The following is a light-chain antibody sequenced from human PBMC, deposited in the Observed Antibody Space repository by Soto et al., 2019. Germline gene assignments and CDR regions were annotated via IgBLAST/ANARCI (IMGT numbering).Light chain of an antibody. CDR3: QQRSNWPPIT. CDR1: QSVSSY. Sequence: EIVLTQSPATLSLSPGERATLSCRASQSVSSYLAWYQQKPGQAPRLLIYDASNRATGIPARFSGSGSGTAFTLTIISLEPEDFAVYYCQQRSNWPPITFGQGTRLEIK. V-gene: IGKV3-11*01. CDR2: DAS. J-gene: IGKJ5*01.